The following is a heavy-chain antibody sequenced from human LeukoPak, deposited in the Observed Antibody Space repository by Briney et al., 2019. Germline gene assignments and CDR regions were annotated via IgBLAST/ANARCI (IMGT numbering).Heavy chain of an antibody. CDR2: IYYSGST. CDR1: GGSISSGGYY. CDR3: ARGGDYWAVRAEYFQH. V-gene: IGHV4-61*08. D-gene: IGHD4-17*01. Sequence: SQTLSLTCTVSGGSISSGGYYWSWIRQPPGKGLEWIGYIYYSGSTNYNPSLKSRVTISVDTSKNQFSLKLSSVTAADTAVYYCARGGDYWAVRAEYFQHWGQGTLVTVSS. J-gene: IGHJ1*01.